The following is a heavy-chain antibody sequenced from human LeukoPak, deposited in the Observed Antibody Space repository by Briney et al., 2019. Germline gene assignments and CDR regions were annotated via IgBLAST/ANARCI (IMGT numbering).Heavy chain of an antibody. CDR1: GGTFSSYV. V-gene: IGHV1-18*01. CDR2: ISAYNGNT. Sequence: ASVKVSCKASGGTFSSYVISWVRQAPGQGLEWMGWISAYNGNTNYAQKLQGRVTMTTDTSTSTAYMELRSLRSDDTAVYYCARGKRYSYGLRGGYYYYYMDVWGKGTTVTVSS. J-gene: IGHJ6*03. CDR3: ARGKRYSYGLRGGYYYYYMDV. D-gene: IGHD5-18*01.